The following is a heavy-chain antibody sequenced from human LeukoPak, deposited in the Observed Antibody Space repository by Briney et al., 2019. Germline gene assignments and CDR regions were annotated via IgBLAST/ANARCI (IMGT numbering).Heavy chain of an antibody. J-gene: IGHJ4*02. CDR2: MNPNNGKT. CDR1: GYAFTSYD. V-gene: IGHV1-8*01. CDR3: ARIAAGYSDY. D-gene: IGHD6-13*01. Sequence: ASVKVSCKASGYAFTSYDFNWVRQATGQGLEWMGWMNPNNGKTGYAQKFQGRVTMTRDTSISTAYMELSSLRSEDTAVYYCARIAAGYSDYWGQGTLVTVSS.